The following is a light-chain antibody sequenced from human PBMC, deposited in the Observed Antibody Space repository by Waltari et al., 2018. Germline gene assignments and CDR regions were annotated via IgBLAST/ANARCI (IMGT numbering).Light chain of an antibody. V-gene: IGKV1-27*01. J-gene: IGKJ3*01. CDR1: QGISNY. Sequence: DIQMTQSPSSLSASLGDRVTITCRASQGISNYLAWYQQKPGEVPKLLIYAASTLQSGVPSRFSGSASGTDFTLIISSLQPEDVATYYCQKYNSAPHTFGPGTKVDIK. CDR3: QKYNSAPHT. CDR2: AAS.